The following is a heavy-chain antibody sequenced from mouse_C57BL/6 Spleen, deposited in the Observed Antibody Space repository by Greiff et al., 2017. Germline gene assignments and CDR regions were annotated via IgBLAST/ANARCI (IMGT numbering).Heavy chain of an antibody. D-gene: IGHD1-1*01. V-gene: IGHV5-9*01. CDR1: GFTFSSYT. J-gene: IGHJ4*01. CDR3: ARRGYYGSSYYAMDY. Sequence: VKLVESGGGLVKPGGSLKLSCAASGFTFSSYTMSWVRQTPEKRLEWVATISGGGGNTYYPDSVKGRFTISRDNAKNTLYLQMSSLRSEDTALYYCARRGYYGSSYYAMDYWGQGTSVTVSS. CDR2: ISGGGGNT.